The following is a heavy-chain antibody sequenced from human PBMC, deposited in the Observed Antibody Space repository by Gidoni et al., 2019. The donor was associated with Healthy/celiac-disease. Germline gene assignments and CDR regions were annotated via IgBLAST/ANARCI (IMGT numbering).Heavy chain of an antibody. Sequence: TVSGGSISSSSYYWGWIRQPPGKGLEWIGSIYYSGRTDYNPSIKSRVTISVDTSKNQFSQKLSSVTAADTAVYYCARVGATRRVGATSFDYWGQGTLVTVSS. J-gene: IGHJ4*02. CDR3: ARVGATRRVGATSFDY. V-gene: IGHV4-39*07. D-gene: IGHD1-26*01. CDR1: GGSISSSSYY. CDR2: IYYSGRT.